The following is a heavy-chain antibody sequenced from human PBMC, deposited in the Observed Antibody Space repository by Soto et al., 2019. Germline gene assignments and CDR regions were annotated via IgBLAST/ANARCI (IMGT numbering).Heavy chain of an antibody. CDR1: GFSFSDYG. V-gene: IGHV3-33*01. D-gene: IGHD4-17*01. J-gene: IGHJ6*02. Sequence: QVQLVESGGGVVQPGTSLRLSCAASGFSFSDYGKHWVRQAPGKGLEWVAVIWFDGSNKYYAESVKGRFTNSRDNSKNTVDLQMDRLRADDTAVYYCARRRSTVTTAWFYHAMDVWGQGTTVTVSS. CDR2: IWFDGSNK. CDR3: ARRRSTVTTAWFYHAMDV.